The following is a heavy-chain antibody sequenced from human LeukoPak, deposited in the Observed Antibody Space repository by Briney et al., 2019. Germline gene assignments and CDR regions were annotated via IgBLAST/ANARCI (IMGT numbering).Heavy chain of an antibody. Sequence: ASVKVSCKASGYTFTGYGISWVRQAPGQGLEWMGWISAYNGNTNYAQKLQGRVTMTTDTSTSTAYMELRSLRSDDTAVYYCARSAVAGTTGDAFDIWGQGTMVTVSS. D-gene: IGHD6-19*01. CDR1: GYTFTGYG. CDR3: ARSAVAGTTGDAFDI. CDR2: ISAYNGNT. V-gene: IGHV1-18*01. J-gene: IGHJ3*02.